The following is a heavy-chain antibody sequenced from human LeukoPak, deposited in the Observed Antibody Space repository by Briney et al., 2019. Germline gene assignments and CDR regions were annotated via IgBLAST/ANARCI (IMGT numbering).Heavy chain of an antibody. CDR3: AREGPYIRNYYNDYMDV. CDR2: INHSGST. D-gene: IGHD6-13*01. Sequence: SETLSLTCAVYGGSFSGYYWSWIRQPPGKGLEWIGEINHSGSTNYNPSLKSRVTISVDTSKNQFSLKLSSVTAADTAVYYCAREGPYIRNYYNDYMDVWGKGTTVTVSS. CDR1: GGSFSGYY. J-gene: IGHJ6*03. V-gene: IGHV4-34*01.